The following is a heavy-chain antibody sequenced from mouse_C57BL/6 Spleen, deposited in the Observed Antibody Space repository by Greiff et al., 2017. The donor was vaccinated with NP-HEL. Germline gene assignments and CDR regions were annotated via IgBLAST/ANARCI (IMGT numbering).Heavy chain of an antibody. V-gene: IGHV14-4*01. J-gene: IGHJ3*01. CDR1: GFNIKDDY. Sequence: VQLQQSGAELVRPGASVKLSCTASGFNIKDDYMHWVKQRPEQGLEWIGWIDPENGDTEYASKFQGKATITADTSSNTAYLQLSSLTSEDTAVYYCTRLPVTTEAYWGQGTLVTVSA. CDR3: TRLPVTTEAY. CDR2: IDPENGDT. D-gene: IGHD2-1*01.